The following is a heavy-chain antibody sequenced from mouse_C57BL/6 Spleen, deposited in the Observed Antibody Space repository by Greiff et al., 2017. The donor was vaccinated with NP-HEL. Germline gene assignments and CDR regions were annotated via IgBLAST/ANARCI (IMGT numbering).Heavy chain of an antibody. V-gene: IGHV5-6*01. CDR2: ISSGGSYT. CDR1: GFTFSSYG. Sequence: EVMLVESGGDLVKPGGSLKLSCAASGFTFSSYGMSWVRQTPDKRLEWVATISSGGSYTYYPDSVKGRFTISRDNAKNTLYLQMSSLKSEDTAMYYCARGDSSGIYAMDYWGQGTSVTVSS. CDR3: ARGDSSGIYAMDY. J-gene: IGHJ4*01. D-gene: IGHD3-2*02.